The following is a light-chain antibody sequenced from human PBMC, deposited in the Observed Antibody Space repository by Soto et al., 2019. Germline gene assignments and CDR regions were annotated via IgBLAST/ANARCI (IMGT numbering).Light chain of an antibody. CDR1: QSVSSSY. Sequence: ETVLTQSPGTLSLSPGERATLSCRASQSVSSSYLAWYQEKPGQAPRLLIYGASTRATGIPDRFTGSGSGTDFTLTISRLEPEDSAIYYCQQYVNSPPTFGQGTKLEIK. J-gene: IGKJ2*01. V-gene: IGKV3-20*01. CDR3: QQYVNSPPT. CDR2: GAS.